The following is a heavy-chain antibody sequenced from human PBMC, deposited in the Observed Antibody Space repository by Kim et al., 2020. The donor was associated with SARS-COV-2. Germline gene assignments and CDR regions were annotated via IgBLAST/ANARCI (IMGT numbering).Heavy chain of an antibody. D-gene: IGHD3-16*02. CDR2: IWYDGSNK. V-gene: IGHV3-33*01. CDR1: GFTFSSYG. J-gene: IGHJ6*02. CDR3: ARDRLSRLMITFGGVIDYGMDV. Sequence: GGSLRLSCAVSGFTFSSYGMHWVRQAPGKGLEWVAVIWYDGSNKYYADSVKGRFTISRDNSKNTLYLQMNSLRAEDTAVYYCARDRLSRLMITFGGVIDYGMDVWGQGTTVTVSS.